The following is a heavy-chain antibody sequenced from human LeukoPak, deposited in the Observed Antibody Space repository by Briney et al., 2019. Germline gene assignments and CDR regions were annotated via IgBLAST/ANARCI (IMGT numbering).Heavy chain of an antibody. CDR1: GGSISSRDYY. CDR2: IHYSGST. V-gene: IGHV4-30-4*01. J-gene: IGHJ4*02. Sequence: PSETLSLTCTVSGGSISSRDYYWSWVRRPPGKGLEWIGYIHYSGSTYYNPSLKSRLSMSVDTSKNQFSLQLSSVTAADTAVYYCARVWCSSSSCSEAFDYWGQGTLVTVSS. D-gene: IGHD2-2*01. CDR3: ARVWCSSSSCSEAFDY.